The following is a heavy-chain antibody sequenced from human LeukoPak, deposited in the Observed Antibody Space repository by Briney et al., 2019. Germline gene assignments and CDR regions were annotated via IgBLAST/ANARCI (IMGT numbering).Heavy chain of an antibody. D-gene: IGHD6-13*01. CDR2: INSDGRNT. CDR3: TRQDLGTSWYDTFDV. V-gene: IGHV3-74*01. Sequence: GGSLRLSCAASGFNFSNYWMHWVRQVPGKGLLWVSRINSDGRNTDYADSVKGRFTISRDNVQNTLHLEMNSLRDEDTAVYYCTRQDLGTSWYDTFDVWGQGTMVAVSS. J-gene: IGHJ3*01. CDR1: GFNFSNYW.